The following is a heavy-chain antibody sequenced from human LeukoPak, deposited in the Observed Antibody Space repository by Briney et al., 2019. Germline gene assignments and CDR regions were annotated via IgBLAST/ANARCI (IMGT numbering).Heavy chain of an antibody. J-gene: IGHJ6*02. CDR3: ATHIDPNNHDYYYYGMDV. Sequence: PGGSLRLSCAASGFTFSSYGMHWVRQAPGKGLEWVAVISYDGSNKYYADSVKGRFTISRDNSKNTLYLQMNSLRAEDTAVYYCATHIDPNNHDYYYYGMDVWGQGTTVTVSS. V-gene: IGHV3-30*03. CDR1: GFTFSSYG. CDR2: ISYDGSNK. D-gene: IGHD1/OR15-1a*01.